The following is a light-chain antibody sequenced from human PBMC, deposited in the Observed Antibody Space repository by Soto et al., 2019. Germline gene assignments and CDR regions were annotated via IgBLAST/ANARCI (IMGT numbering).Light chain of an antibody. CDR2: RND. J-gene: IGLJ1*01. CDR1: SSNIGSNY. CDR3: AAWDDRLSVLYV. V-gene: IGLV1-47*01. Sequence: QSVLTQPPSTSGTPGQRVTISCSGSSSNIGSNYVFWYQQVPGTAPKLLIYRNDHRPSGVPDRFSGSKSGTSASLAISGLRSEDEADYYCAAWDDRLSVLYVLGTGTKVTVL.